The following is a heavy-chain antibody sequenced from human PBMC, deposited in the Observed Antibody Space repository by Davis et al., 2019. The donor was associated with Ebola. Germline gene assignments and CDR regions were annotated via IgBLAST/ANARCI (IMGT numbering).Heavy chain of an antibody. CDR1: GFTFSSYS. CDR3: AKDRDSGLTD. Sequence: GESLKISCAASGFTFSSYSMNWVRQAPGKGLEWVSSISSSSSYIYYADSVKGRFTISRDNSKNTLYLQMNSLRAEDTAVYYCAKDRDSGLTDWGQGTLVTVSS. D-gene: IGHD1-26*01. J-gene: IGHJ4*02. CDR2: ISSSSSYI. V-gene: IGHV3-21*01.